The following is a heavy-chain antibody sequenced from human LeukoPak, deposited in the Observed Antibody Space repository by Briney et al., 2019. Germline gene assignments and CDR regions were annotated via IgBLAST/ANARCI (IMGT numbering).Heavy chain of an antibody. CDR1: GFTFSSYS. Sequence: GGSLRLSCAASGFTFSSYSMNWVRQAPGKGLEWVSYISSSSSTIYYADSVKGRFTISRDNAKNSLYLQMNSLRAEDTAVYYCASNTMVRGHYWGQGTLVTVSS. V-gene: IGHV3-48*04. D-gene: IGHD3-10*01. CDR3: ASNTMVRGHY. CDR2: ISSSSSTI. J-gene: IGHJ4*02.